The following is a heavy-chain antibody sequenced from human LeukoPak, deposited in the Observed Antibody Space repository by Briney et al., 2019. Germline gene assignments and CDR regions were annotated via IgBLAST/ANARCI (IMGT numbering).Heavy chain of an antibody. D-gene: IGHD3-22*01. CDR2: ISGSGGST. Sequence: GGSLRLSCAASGFTFSTYAMSWVRQAPGKGLEWVSAISGSGGSTNYADSVKGRVTVSRDNSKSTLYLQMNSLRAEDTAVYYCAKSSYYDSSGYYREYYFDYWGQGTLVTVSS. CDR1: GFTFSTYA. CDR3: AKSSYYDSSGYYREYYFDY. J-gene: IGHJ4*02. V-gene: IGHV3-23*01.